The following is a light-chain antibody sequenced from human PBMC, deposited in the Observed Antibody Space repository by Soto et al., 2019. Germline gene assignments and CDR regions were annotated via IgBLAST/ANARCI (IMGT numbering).Light chain of an antibody. Sequence: DALLSQSPLSLPVSLGRPAALSCGSSESRVYTDGDTHWTWFQERPGQPPGRVIFRVSKRDSGVGDRFSGSGSGTDFTLKISRVEAEDAGIYYCMQGAHWPWTFGQGSKV. V-gene: IGKV2-30*01. CDR2: RVS. CDR1: ESRVYTDGDTH. CDR3: MQGAHWPWT. J-gene: IGKJ1*01.